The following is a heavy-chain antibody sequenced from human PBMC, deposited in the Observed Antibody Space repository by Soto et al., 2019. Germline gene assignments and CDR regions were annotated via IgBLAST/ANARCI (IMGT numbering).Heavy chain of an antibody. D-gene: IGHD6-19*01. CDR1: GGTFSSYT. CDR2: ISPILGIA. J-gene: IGHJ4*02. Sequence: QVQLVQSGAEVTKPGSSVKVSCKASGGTFSSYTISWVRQAPGQGLEWMGRISPILGIANYAQKFQGRVTITADKPTSTAYMELSSLISEDTAVYYCAREGMAVAGTYYCGQGTLVTVSS. V-gene: IGHV1-69*02. CDR3: AREGMAVAGTYY.